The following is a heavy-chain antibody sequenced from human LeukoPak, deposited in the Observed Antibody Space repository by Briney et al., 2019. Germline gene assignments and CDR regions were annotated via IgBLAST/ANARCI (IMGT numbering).Heavy chain of an antibody. CDR3: ARTGTSFDY. CDR1: GFTFSNFG. V-gene: IGHV3-21*06. Sequence: PGGSLRLSCAASGFTFSNFGMSWVRQAPGKGLEWASSISTTGSDIYYADSVRGRFTISRDNAKNSLYLQMTSLRVEDTAVYYCARTGTSFDYWGQGTLVTVSA. J-gene: IGHJ4*02. CDR2: ISTTGSDI. D-gene: IGHD1-1*01.